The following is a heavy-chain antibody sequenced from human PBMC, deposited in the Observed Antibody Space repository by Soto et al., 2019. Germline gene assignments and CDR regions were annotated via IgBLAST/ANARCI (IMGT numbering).Heavy chain of an antibody. CDR2: VYYSGST. V-gene: IGHV4-59*03. D-gene: IGHD5-12*01. CDR3: ARLAEMATQSRYYFDN. J-gene: IGHJ4*02. Sequence: PSETLSLTCTVSGGSFSPYYWSWIRAPPGQGLEWIGYVYYSGSTNYNPSLRSRVTISLDASQNQFSLRLNSVTAADTAGYYCARLAEMATQSRYYFDNWGQGALVIFYS. CDR1: GGSFSPYY.